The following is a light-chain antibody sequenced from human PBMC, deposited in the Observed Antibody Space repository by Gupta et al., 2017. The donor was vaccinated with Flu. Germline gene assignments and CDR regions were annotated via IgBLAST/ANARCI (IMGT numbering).Light chain of an antibody. J-gene: IGLJ3*02. V-gene: IGLV10-54*04. Sequence: TATSTWTGTTNNVGNKVAAWLQPHQGHPPKLLYYRNKNRRSGIAERFSASKSGNTAALTITGLQAEDGADYYCSAGEKSRSGLVFGGGTKLTVL. CDR2: RNK. CDR1: TNNVGNKV. CDR3: SAGEKSRSGLV.